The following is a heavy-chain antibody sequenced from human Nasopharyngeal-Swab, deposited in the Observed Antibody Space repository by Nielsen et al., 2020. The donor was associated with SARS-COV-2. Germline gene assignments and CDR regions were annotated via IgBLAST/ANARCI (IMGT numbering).Heavy chain of an antibody. CDR3: ATGVAVAGRTHFVDY. J-gene: IGHJ4*02. D-gene: IGHD6-19*01. V-gene: IGHV1-24*01. CDR1: GYTLTELS. Sequence: ASVKVSCKVSGYTLTELSMHWVRQAPGKGLEWMGGFDPEDGETIYAQKFQGRVTMTEDTSTDTAHMELSSLRSEDTAVYYCATGVAVAGRTHFVDYWGQGTLVTVSS. CDR2: FDPEDGET.